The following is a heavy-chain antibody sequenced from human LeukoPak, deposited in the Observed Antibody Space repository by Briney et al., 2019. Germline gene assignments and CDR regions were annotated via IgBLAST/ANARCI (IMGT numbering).Heavy chain of an antibody. J-gene: IGHJ3*02. V-gene: IGHV1-2*02. CDR3: ARDLGGNALDI. CDR2: INSNSGGA. Sequence: EASVKVSCKASGYTFTGYYMHWVRQAPGQGLEYMGWINSNSGGANYAQKFHGRVTMTRHTSISTVYMELSGLTSDDTAVYYCARDLGGNALDIWGQGTVVTVSS. CDR1: GYTFTGYY. D-gene: IGHD3-16*01.